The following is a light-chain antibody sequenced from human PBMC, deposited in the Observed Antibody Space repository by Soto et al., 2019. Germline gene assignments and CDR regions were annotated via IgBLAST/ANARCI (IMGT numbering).Light chain of an antibody. J-gene: IGLJ1*01. CDR1: SSDVGGYNY. V-gene: IGLV2-14*01. CDR3: SSYTSSSTLEV. Sequence: QSVLTQPASVSGSAGQSITISCTGSSSDVGGYNYVSWYQQHPGKAPKLMIYDVSNRPSGVSNRFSGSKSGNTASLTISGLQAEDEAYYYCSSYTSSSTLEVFGTGTKLTV. CDR2: DVS.